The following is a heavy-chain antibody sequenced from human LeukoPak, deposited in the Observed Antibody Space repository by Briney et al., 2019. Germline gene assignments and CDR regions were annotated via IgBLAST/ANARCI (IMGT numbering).Heavy chain of an antibody. V-gene: IGHV1-69*13. D-gene: IGHD2-21*01. CDR3: VRAAYCGGDCYTFDY. Sequence: AAVKVSCKASGGTFSSYAISWVRQAPGQGLEWMGGIIPIFGTANYAQKFQGRVTITADESTSTAYMELSSLRSEDTAVYYCVRAAYCGGDCYTFDYWGQGTLVTVSS. CDR2: IIPIFGTA. J-gene: IGHJ4*02. CDR1: GGTFSSYA.